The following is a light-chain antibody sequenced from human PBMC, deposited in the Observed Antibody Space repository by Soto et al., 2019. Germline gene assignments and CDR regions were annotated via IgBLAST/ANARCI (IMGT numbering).Light chain of an antibody. CDR1: SSNIGAGYD. J-gene: IGLJ3*02. CDR3: QSYDSSLSGWV. Sequence: QSVLTQPPSVSGAPGQRVTISCTGSSSNIGAGYDVHWYQQLPGTAPKLLIYGNSNRPSGVPDRFSGSKSGTSASLAITGLRDEGEADYYCQSYDSSLSGWVFGGGTKLTVL. CDR2: GNS. V-gene: IGLV1-40*01.